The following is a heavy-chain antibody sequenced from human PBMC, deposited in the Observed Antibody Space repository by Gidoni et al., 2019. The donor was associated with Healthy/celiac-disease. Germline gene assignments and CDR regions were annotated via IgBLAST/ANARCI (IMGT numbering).Heavy chain of an antibody. V-gene: IGHV3-21*01. D-gene: IGHD2-21*01. CDR2: ISSSSSYI. Sequence: EVQLVESGGGLVKPGGSLRLSCAASGFTFSSDSMNWVRQAPGKGLGWVSSISSSSSYIYYADSVKGRFTISRDNAKNSLYLQMNSLRAEDTAVYYCAREAYCGGDCYSSYYFDYWGQGTLVTVSS. J-gene: IGHJ4*02. CDR1: GFTFSSDS. CDR3: AREAYCGGDCYSSYYFDY.